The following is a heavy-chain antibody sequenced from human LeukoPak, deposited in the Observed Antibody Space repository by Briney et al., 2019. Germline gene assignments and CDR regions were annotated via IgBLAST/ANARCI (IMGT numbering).Heavy chain of an antibody. CDR2: ISPNSGGT. D-gene: IGHD2-8*01. CDR1: LYTFTGYY. V-gene: IGHV1-2*02. Sequence: ASVKDSCQASLYTFTGYYRHWVRQAPGQGLEWMGWISPNSGGTKYAQSFQGRVTMTRDTSSNTAHMELSMLTSDDTAVYYCARGAFRVNGCHGGNWFDPWGQGTLVTVSS. CDR3: ARGAFRVNGCHGGNWFDP. J-gene: IGHJ5*02.